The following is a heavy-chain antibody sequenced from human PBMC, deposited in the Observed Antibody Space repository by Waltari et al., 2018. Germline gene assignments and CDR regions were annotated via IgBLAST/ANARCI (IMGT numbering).Heavy chain of an antibody. J-gene: IGHJ4*02. CDR1: GGSISSGGYY. CDR2: IYYSGTT. CDR3: ARSPTYYGSGTYYLRPQYYFDY. V-gene: IGHV4-31*03. Sequence: QVQLQESGPGLVKPSQTLSLTCTVSGGSISSGGYYWSWIRQHPGKGLEWIGYIYYSGTTSFNPSLESRLTISLDTSNNQFSLRLTSVTAADTAVYYCARSPTYYGSGTYYLRPQYYFDYWGQGTLVTVSS. D-gene: IGHD3-10*01.